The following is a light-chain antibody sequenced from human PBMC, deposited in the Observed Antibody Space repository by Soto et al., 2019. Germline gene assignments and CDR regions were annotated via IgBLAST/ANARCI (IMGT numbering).Light chain of an antibody. CDR3: QQSYSTPPYT. J-gene: IGKJ2*01. CDR2: AAY. Sequence: DIQMTQSPSSLSTSVGDRVTITCRASQYINNYLNWYQQKPGKAPKLLIFAAYNLQSGVPSRFSGSGSGTDFTLTISSLQPEDFATYNCQQSYSTPPYTFGQGNKLDMK. V-gene: IGKV1-39*01. CDR1: QYINNY.